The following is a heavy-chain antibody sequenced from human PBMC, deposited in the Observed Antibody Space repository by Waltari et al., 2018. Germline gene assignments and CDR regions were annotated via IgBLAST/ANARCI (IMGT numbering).Heavy chain of an antibody. CDR1: GGSISSGGYY. V-gene: IGHV4-31*03. CDR2: IYYSGST. Sequence: QVQLQESGPGLVKPSQTLSLTCTVSGGSISSGGYYWSWIRQHPGKGLEWIGYIYYSGSTYYNPSLKSRVTISVDTSKNQCSLKLSSVTAADTAVYYCAREPDCGGDCPGEYYFDYWGQGTLVTVSS. J-gene: IGHJ4*02. D-gene: IGHD2-21*01. CDR3: AREPDCGGDCPGEYYFDY.